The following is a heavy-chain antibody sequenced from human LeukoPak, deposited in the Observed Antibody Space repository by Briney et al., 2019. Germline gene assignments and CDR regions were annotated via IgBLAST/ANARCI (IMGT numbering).Heavy chain of an antibody. D-gene: IGHD3-9*01. CDR3: AGWPYDILTGYYFN. CDR1: GFTFSSYA. J-gene: IGHJ4*02. Sequence: GGSLRLSCAASGFTFSSYAMHWVRQAPGKGLEWVAVISYDGSNKYYADSVKGRFTISRDNSKNTLYLQMNSLRAEDTAVYYCAGWPYDILTGYYFNWGQGTLVTVSS. CDR2: ISYDGSNK. V-gene: IGHV3-30*04.